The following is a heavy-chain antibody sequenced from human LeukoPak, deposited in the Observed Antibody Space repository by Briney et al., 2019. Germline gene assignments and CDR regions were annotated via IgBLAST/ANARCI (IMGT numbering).Heavy chain of an antibody. D-gene: IGHD2-15*01. Sequence: KPGGSLRLSCAASGFTFSDYYMSWIRQAPGKGLEWVSYISSSGSTIYYADSVKGRFTISRDNAKNSLYLQMNSLRAEDTAVYYCARGPFCSGGSCFKPLNWFDPWGQGTLVTVSS. CDR3: ARGPFCSGGSCFKPLNWFDP. J-gene: IGHJ5*02. V-gene: IGHV3-11*04. CDR2: ISSSGSTI. CDR1: GFTFSDYY.